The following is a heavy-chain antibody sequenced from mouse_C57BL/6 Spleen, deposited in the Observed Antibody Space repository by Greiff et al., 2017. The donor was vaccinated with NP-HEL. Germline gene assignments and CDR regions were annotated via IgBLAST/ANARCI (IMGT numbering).Heavy chain of an antibody. D-gene: IGHD1-1*01. Sequence: VMLVESGAELVKPGASVKISCKASGYAFSSYWMNWVKQRPGKGLEWIGQIYPGDGDTNYNGKFKGKATLTADKSSSTAYMQLSSLTSEDSAVYFCARGTTNYAMDYWGQGTSVTVSS. J-gene: IGHJ4*01. CDR2: IYPGDGDT. V-gene: IGHV1-80*01. CDR3: ARGTTNYAMDY. CDR1: GYAFSSYW.